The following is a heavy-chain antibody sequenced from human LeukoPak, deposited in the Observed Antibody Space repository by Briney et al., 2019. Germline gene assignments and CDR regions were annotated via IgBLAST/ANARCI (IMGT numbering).Heavy chain of an antibody. CDR3: AKAYVFWGGYYSPTGGYFDS. CDR2: IRFDGSNK. Sequence: AGGSLRLSCAASGFTFSSSGMHWVRQAPGKGLEWVAFIRFDGSNKYYADSVKGRFTISRDNSKNTLYLQMNSLRAEDEAVYYCAKAYVFWGGYYSPTGGYFDSGGRGPLVTFSS. V-gene: IGHV3-30*02. J-gene: IGHJ4*02. CDR1: GFTFSSSG. D-gene: IGHD3-3*01.